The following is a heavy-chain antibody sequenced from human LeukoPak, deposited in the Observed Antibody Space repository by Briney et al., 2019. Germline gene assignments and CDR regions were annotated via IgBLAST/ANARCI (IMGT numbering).Heavy chain of an antibody. CDR1: GFTFSSYG. D-gene: IGHD1-20*01. CDR2: IWYDGSNK. CDR3: AKSRVTGTGGSLNY. J-gene: IGHJ4*02. V-gene: IGHV3-33*06. Sequence: PGRSLRLSCAASGFTFSSYGMHWVRQAPGKGLEWVAVIWYDGSNKYYADSVKGRFTISRDNSKNTLYLQMNSLRAEDTAVYYCAKSRVTGTGGSLNYWGQGSLVTVSS.